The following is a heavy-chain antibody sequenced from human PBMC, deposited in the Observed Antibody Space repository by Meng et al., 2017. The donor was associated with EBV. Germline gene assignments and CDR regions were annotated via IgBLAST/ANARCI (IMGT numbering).Heavy chain of an antibody. D-gene: IGHD3-10*01. CDR2: INPSDGYT. Sequence: QVHLVHPGAGVKKPGASVKVSCKASGYTFTSHWMHWVRQAPGQGLEWMGIINPSDGYTMYEQKFQGRVTVTADRPTATAYMVLRNLRSDDTAVYYCARGTPGRSYSDYWGPGTLVTVSS. CDR1: GYTFTSHW. CDR3: ARGTPGRSYSDY. V-gene: IGHV1-46*01. J-gene: IGHJ4*02.